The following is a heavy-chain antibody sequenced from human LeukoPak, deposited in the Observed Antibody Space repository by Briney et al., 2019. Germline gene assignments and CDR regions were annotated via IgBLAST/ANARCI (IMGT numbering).Heavy chain of an antibody. CDR1: GLIFSNYA. CDR2: ISGGSGDT. D-gene: IGHD2-15*01. CDR3: AQQVGYCSSGSCYFTY. V-gene: IGHV3-23*01. J-gene: IGHJ1*01. Sequence: PGGSLRLSCAASGLIFSNYAMSWVRQAPGKGLEWVSVISGGSGDTFYADSVQGRFTISRDNSKSTLCLQMNSLRAEDTAVYYCAQQVGYCSSGSCYFTYWGQGTLVTVSS.